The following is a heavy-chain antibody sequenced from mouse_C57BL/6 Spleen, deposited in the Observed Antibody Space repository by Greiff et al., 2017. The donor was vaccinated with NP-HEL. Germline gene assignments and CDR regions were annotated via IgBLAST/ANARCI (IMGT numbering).Heavy chain of an antibody. D-gene: IGHD3-2*02. J-gene: IGHJ3*01. CDR3: ARDEGDSSGYVGFAY. CDR2: ISDGGSYT. Sequence: EVKVVESGGGLVKPGGSLKLSCAASGFTFSSYAMSWVRQTPEKRLEWVATISDGGSYTYYPDNVKGRFTISRDNAKNNLYLQMSHLQSEDTAMYYCARDEGDSSGYVGFAYWGQGTLVTVSA. V-gene: IGHV5-4*01. CDR1: GFTFSSYA.